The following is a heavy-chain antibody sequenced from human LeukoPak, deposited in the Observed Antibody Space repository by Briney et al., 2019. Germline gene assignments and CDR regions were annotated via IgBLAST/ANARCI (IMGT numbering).Heavy chain of an antibody. V-gene: IGHV4-31*03. D-gene: IGHD3-10*01. CDR2: IYYSGST. CDR1: GGSISSGGYY. CDR3: ARGRYHGSGSYYYAFDI. J-gene: IGHJ3*02. Sequence: SQTLSLTCTVSGGSISSGGYYWSWIRQHPGKGLEWIGYIYYSGSTYYNPSLKSRVTISVDTSKNQFSPKLSSVTAADTAVYYCARGRYHGSGSYYYAFDIWGQGTMVTVSS.